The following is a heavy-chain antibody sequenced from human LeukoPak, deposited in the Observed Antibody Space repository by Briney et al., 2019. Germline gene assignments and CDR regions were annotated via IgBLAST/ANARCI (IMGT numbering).Heavy chain of an antibody. CDR2: ISYDGSNK. D-gene: IGHD6-13*01. J-gene: IGHJ4*02. Sequence: GRSLRLSCAASGFTFSSYGMHWVRQAPGKGLEWVAVISYDGSNKYYADSVKGRFTISRDNSKNTLYLQMNSLRAEDTAVYHCAKDRWGPGTRGDFDYWGQGTLVTVSS. CDR1: GFTFSSYG. V-gene: IGHV3-30*18. CDR3: AKDRWGPGTRGDFDY.